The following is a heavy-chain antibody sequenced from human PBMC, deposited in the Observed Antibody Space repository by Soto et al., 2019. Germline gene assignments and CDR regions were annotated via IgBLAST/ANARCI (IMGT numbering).Heavy chain of an antibody. CDR3: ARSDYGDYDAYFDD. CDR2: IYYSGST. V-gene: IGHV4-61*08. J-gene: IGHJ4*02. Sequence: SETLSLTCTVSGGSISSGGYYWSWIRQHPGKGLEWIGYIYYSGSTNYNPSLKSRVTISVDTSKNQFSLKLSSVTAADTAVYYCARSDYGDYDAYFDDWGQGTLVTVSS. CDR1: GGSISSGGYY. D-gene: IGHD4-17*01.